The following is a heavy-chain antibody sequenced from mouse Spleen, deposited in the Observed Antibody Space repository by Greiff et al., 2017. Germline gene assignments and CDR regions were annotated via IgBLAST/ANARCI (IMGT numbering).Heavy chain of an antibody. CDR2: ISSGGGNT. Sequence: EVNLVESGGGLVKLGGSLKLSCAASGFTFSSYAMSWVRQTPEKRLEWVATISSGGGNTYYPDSVKGRFTISRDNAKNTLYLQMSSLKSEDTAMYYCARQGYGSSPAWFAYWGQGTLVTVSA. D-gene: IGHD1-1*01. J-gene: IGHJ3*01. V-gene: IGHV5-9*04. CDR3: ARQGYGSSPAWFAY. CDR1: GFTFSSYA.